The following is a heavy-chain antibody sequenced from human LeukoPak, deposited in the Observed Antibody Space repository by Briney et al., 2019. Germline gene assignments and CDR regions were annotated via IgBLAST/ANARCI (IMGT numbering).Heavy chain of an antibody. V-gene: IGHV1-69*05. Sequence: SVTVSCKASGGTFSSYAISWVRQAPGQGVEWMGGIIPIFGTAKYAQKFQARVTITTDESTSTAYMELSSLRSEDTAVYYCATLVRGARSNYYYMDVWGKGTTVTVSS. CDR1: GGTFSSYA. J-gene: IGHJ6*03. CDR3: ATLVRGARSNYYYMDV. CDR2: IIPIFGTA. D-gene: IGHD3-10*01.